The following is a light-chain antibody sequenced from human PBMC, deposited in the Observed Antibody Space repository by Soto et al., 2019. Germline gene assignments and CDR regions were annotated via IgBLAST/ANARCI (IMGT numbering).Light chain of an antibody. J-gene: IGLJ1*01. Sequence: QSVLTQPPSTSGTPGQGVIISCSGSSSNIGSSFVYWYQQLPGTAPKLLIYRNNQRPSGVPDRFSGSKSGTSASLVISGLRSEDEADYYCAAWDDSLRGYVFGTGTKVTVL. CDR1: SSNIGSSF. CDR2: RNN. CDR3: AAWDDSLRGYV. V-gene: IGLV1-47*01.